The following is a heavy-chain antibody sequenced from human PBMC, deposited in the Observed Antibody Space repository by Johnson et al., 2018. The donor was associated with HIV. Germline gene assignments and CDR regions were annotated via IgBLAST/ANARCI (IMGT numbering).Heavy chain of an antibody. Sequence: VQLVESGGGVLRPGGSLRLSCAAAGFSFDDYGMNWVRQAPGKGLEWVSGINWNGGTTGYSDSVKGRFTISRDNAKNSLYLQMNSLRAEDTAFYYCARDKYGVPSGTFDIWGQGTMVTGSS. CDR1: GFSFDDYG. D-gene: IGHD4-17*01. V-gene: IGHV3-20*04. J-gene: IGHJ3*02. CDR3: ARDKYGVPSGTFDI. CDR2: INWNGGTT.